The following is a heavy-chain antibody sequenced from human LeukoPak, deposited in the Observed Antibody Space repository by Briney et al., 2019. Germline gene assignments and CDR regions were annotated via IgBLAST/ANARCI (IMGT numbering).Heavy chain of an antibody. D-gene: IGHD6-6*01. V-gene: IGHV4-34*01. CDR2: INHSGST. Sequence: SETLSLTRAVYGGSFSGYYWSWIRQPPGKGLEWIGEINHSGSTNYNPSLKSRVTISVDTSKNQFSLKLSSVTAADTAVYYCASRLYSSSSTYNWFDPWGQGTLVTVSS. J-gene: IGHJ5*02. CDR3: ASRLYSSSSTYNWFDP. CDR1: GGSFSGYY.